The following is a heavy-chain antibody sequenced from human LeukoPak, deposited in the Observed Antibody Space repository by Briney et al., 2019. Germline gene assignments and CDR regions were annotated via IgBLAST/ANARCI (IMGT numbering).Heavy chain of an antibody. CDR2: ISSRSSYI. V-gene: IGHV3-21*01. D-gene: IGHD5-24*01. CDR3: AKKHGGYNKDVDVYFDY. J-gene: IGHJ4*02. CDR1: GFTFSSYR. Sequence: GGSLRLSCAASGFTFSSYRMNWVRQAPGKGLEWVSSISSRSSYIYYADSVKGRFTISRDNAQNSLYLQMNSLRAEDTAVYYCAKKHGGYNKDVDVYFDYWGQGTLVTVSS.